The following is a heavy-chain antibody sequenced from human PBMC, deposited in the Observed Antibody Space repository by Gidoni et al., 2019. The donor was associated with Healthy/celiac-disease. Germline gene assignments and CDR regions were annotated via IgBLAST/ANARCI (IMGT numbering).Heavy chain of an antibody. V-gene: IGHV3-30*04. Sequence: QVQLVESGGGVVQPGRSLRLSCAASGFTFSSYAMHWVRQAPGKGLEWVAAISYDGSNKYYADSVKGRFTISRDNSKNTLYLQMNSLRAEDTAVYYCARDRNGDYLFDYWGQGTLVTVSS. CDR1: GFTFSSYA. J-gene: IGHJ4*02. D-gene: IGHD4-17*01. CDR3: ARDRNGDYLFDY. CDR2: ISYDGSNK.